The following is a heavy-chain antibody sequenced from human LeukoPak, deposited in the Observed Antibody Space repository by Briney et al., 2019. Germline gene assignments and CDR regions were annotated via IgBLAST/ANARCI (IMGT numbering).Heavy chain of an antibody. CDR2: LYTGGST. V-gene: IGHV3-66*01. D-gene: IGHD3-22*01. CDR3: ARDLYYDSSTYYPGDY. Sequence: GGSLRLSCAASGFTVSRNYMSWVRQAPGKGLEWVSVLYTGGSTYYADSVKGRFTISRDNSKNTLYLQMDSLRVEDTAVYYCARDLYYDSSTYYPGDYWGQGTLVTVSS. J-gene: IGHJ4*02. CDR1: GFTVSRNY.